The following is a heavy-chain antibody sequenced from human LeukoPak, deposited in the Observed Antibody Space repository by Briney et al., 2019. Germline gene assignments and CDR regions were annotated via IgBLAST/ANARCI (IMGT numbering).Heavy chain of an antibody. J-gene: IGHJ4*02. CDR2: ISSSSSYI. D-gene: IGHD1-26*01. CDR1: GFTFSSYS. Sequence: PGGSLRLSCAASGFTFSSYSMNWVRQAPGKGLEWVSSISSSSSYIYYADSVKGRFTISRDNAKNSLYPQMNSLRAEDTAVYYRARDVSEGVGEKHFDYWGQGTLVTVSS. CDR3: ARDVSEGVGEKHFDY. V-gene: IGHV3-21*01.